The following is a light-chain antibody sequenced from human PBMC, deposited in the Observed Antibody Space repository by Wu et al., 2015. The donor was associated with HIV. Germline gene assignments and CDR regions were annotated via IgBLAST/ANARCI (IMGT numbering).Light chain of an antibody. CDR2: AAS. J-gene: IGKJ4*01. CDR1: QDISFY. CDR3: QQYYSFPLT. V-gene: IGKV1-9*01. Sequence: DIQLTQSPSFLSASVGDRVTITCRASQDISFYLAWYQQKPGEAPQLLIYAASTLQSAIPSRFSGSGSGTEFTLTISSLQPEDFATYYCQQYYSFPLTFGGGTKVEIK.